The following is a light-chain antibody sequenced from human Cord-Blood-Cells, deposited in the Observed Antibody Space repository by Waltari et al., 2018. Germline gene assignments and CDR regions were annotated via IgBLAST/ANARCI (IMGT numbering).Light chain of an antibody. V-gene: IGKV3-20*01. Sequence: EIVLTQSPGTLSLSPGERATLSCRASQRVSSSYLAWYQQKHGQAPRLLIYGASSRATGIPDRFSGSGSGTDFTLTISRLEPEDFVVYYCQQYGSSPFTFGPGTKVDIK. CDR2: GAS. CDR1: QRVSSSY. J-gene: IGKJ3*01. CDR3: QQYGSSPFT.